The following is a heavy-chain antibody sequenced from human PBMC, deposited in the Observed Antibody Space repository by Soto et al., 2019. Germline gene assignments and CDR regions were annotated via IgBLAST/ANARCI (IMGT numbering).Heavy chain of an antibody. V-gene: IGHV4-59*01. CDR2: FYHSGNS. J-gene: IGHJ6*02. CDR3: ARISSVDPYGYVNGGLGV. CDR1: GGSIRSYH. D-gene: IGHD5-18*01. Sequence: SETLSLTCSVSGGSIRSYHWSWIRQSPEKGLEWIGYFYHSGNSNYNPSLKSRVTISVDTSKNQLSLSLRSVTAADTAVYFCARISSVDPYGYVNGGLGVWGQGTTVTVSS.